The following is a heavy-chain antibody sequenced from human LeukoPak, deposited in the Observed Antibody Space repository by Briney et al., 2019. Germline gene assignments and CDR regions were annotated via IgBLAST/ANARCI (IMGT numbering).Heavy chain of an antibody. CDR2: IYYSRSAWTT. CDR3: ARHSVTRGLYY. V-gene: IGHV4-39*01. CDR1: RGSIWNITYY. Sequence: PSETLSLTCNLSRGSIWNITYYWGSIRQPPGKGLKWLGNIYYSRSAWTTSCNPSLKSRVTISVDTSSNQFSLKVPSLTAADTAIYYCARHSVTRGLYYWGQGTLVTVSS. D-gene: IGHD4-17*01. J-gene: IGHJ4*02.